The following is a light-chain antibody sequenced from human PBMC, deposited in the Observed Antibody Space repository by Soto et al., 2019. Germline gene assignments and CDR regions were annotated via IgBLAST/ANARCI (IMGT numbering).Light chain of an antibody. J-gene: IGKJ2*01. CDR3: QQYDSYSYT. V-gene: IGKV3-20*01. Sequence: EIVLTQSPGTLSLSPGERATLSCRASQSVSTTYLAWYQQKPGQPPRLLIYGTSRRATGIPDRFSGSGSGTDFTLTISRLEPDDFATYYCQQYDSYSYTFGQGTKLEIK. CDR1: QSVSTTY. CDR2: GTS.